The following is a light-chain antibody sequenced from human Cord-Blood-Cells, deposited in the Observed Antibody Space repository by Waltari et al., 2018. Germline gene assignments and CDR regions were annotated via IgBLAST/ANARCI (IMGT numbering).Light chain of an antibody. CDR3: QQYDNLPIT. CDR1: QDFSKY. CDR2: DAS. V-gene: IGKV1-33*01. J-gene: IGKJ5*01. Sequence: DIQMTQAPSTLSASVGGRVDINCKPSQDFSKYLNWYQQKPGKAPKLLTYDASNLKTGVPSIFSGSGSGTDFTFTISSLQPEDIATYYCQQYDNLPITFGQGTRLEIK.